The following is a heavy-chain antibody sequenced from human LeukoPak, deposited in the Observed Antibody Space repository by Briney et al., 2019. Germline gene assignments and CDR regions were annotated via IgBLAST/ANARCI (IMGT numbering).Heavy chain of an antibody. J-gene: IGHJ4*02. V-gene: IGHV4-4*02. CDR3: ARGLETTIDY. CDR1: GGSISSSNW. CDR2: IYHSGST. D-gene: IGHD4-11*01. Sequence: SETLSLTCAVSGGSISSSNWWSWVRQPPGKGLEWIGEIYHSGSTNYNPSLKSRVTISVDTSKNQFSLKLSSVTAADTAVYYCARGLETTIDYWGQGTLVTVSS.